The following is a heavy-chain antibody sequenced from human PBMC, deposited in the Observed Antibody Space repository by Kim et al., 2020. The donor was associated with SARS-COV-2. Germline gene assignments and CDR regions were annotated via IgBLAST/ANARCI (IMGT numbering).Heavy chain of an antibody. CDR1: GGSISSSSYY. J-gene: IGHJ2*01. CDR2: IYYSGST. V-gene: IGHV4-39*01. D-gene: IGHD5-18*01. CDR3: ARREIFGQLWYNWYFDL. Sequence: SETLSLTCTVSGGSISSSSYYWGWIRQPPGKGLEWIGSIYYSGSTYYNPSLKSRVTISVDTSKNQFSLKLSSVTAADTAVYYCARREIFGQLWYNWYFDLWGRGTLVTVSS.